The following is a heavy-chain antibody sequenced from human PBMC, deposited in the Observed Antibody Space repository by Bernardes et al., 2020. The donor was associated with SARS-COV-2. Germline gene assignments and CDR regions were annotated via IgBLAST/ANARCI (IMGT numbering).Heavy chain of an antibody. CDR2: MNPNSGNT. V-gene: IGHV1-8*01. D-gene: IGHD1-26*01. CDR1: GYTFSTYD. CDR3: ARDPSYPGGFDY. Sequence: ASVKASCKASGYTFSTYDISWVRQATGQGLEWMGWMNPNSGNTGYAQRFQGRVTMTRNTSTSTACMELSSLRSEDTAVYYCARDPSYPGGFDYWGQGTLVTGSS. J-gene: IGHJ4*02.